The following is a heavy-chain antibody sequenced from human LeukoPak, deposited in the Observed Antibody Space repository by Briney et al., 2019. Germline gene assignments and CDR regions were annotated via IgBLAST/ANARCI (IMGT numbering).Heavy chain of an antibody. D-gene: IGHD2-21*02. J-gene: IGHJ4*02. Sequence: GGSLRLSCAASGFTFSNSAVSWVRQAPGKGLEWVSSISGSGGSTYYAGSVKGRFTISRDNSKNTLYLQMNSLRAEDTAVYYCANRYCGSNCYSGFDYWGQGTLVTVSS. CDR3: ANRYCGSNCYSGFDY. CDR1: GFTFSNSA. V-gene: IGHV3-23*01. CDR2: ISGSGGST.